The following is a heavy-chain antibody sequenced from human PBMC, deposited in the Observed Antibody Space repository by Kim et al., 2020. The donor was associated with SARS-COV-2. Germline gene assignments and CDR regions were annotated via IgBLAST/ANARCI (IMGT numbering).Heavy chain of an antibody. Sequence: SETLSLTCTVSGGPVSSGSYYWSWIRQPPGKGLEWIGYIYYSGSTNYNPSLKSRVTISVDTSKNQFSLKLSSVTAADTAVYYCARESGGPNYFDYWGQGTLVTVSS. J-gene: IGHJ4*02. D-gene: IGHD2-8*02. V-gene: IGHV4-61*01. CDR3: ARESGGPNYFDY. CDR1: GGPVSSGSYY. CDR2: IYYSGST.